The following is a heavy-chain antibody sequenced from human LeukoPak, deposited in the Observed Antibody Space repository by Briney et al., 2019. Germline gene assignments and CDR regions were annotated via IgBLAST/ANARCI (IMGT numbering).Heavy chain of an antibody. CDR1: GGSISSYY. J-gene: IGHJ6*02. CDR2: IYTSGST. Sequence: PSETLSLTCTVSGGSISSYYWSWIRQPPGKGLEWIGYIYTSGSTNYNPSLKSRVTISVDTSKNQFSLKLSSVTAADTAVYYCPRATIDHYYGMDVWGQGTTVTVSS. V-gene: IGHV4-4*09. D-gene: IGHD5-12*01. CDR3: PRATIDHYYGMDV.